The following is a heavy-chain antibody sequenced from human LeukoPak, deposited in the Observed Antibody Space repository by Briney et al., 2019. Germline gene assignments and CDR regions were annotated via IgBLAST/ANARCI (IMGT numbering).Heavy chain of an antibody. CDR3: ARDVRGIVGMDYFDY. J-gene: IGHJ4*02. CDR1: GYIFISYG. CDR2: ISAYNGNT. V-gene: IGHV1-18*01. D-gene: IGHD3-22*01. Sequence: ASVKVSFTASGYIFISYGISWVRQAPGQGLEWMGWISAYNGNTKYAQKLQGRVTMTTDTSTSTAYMELRSLRSDDTAVYYCARDVRGIVGMDYFDYWGQGTLVTVSS.